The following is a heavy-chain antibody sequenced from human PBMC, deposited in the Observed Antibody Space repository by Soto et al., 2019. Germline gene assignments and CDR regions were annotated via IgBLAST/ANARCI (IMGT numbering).Heavy chain of an antibody. Sequence: QVQLVQSGAEEKKPGASVQVSCKASGYTFTSYAMHWVRQAPGQRLEWMGWINAGNGNTKYSQKFQGRVTITRDTSASTPYMELSSLRSEDTAVYYCARGPVFPLDYWGQGTLVTVSS. V-gene: IGHV1-3*05. D-gene: IGHD2-8*01. CDR1: GYTFTSYA. CDR3: ARGPVFPLDY. J-gene: IGHJ4*02. CDR2: INAGNGNT.